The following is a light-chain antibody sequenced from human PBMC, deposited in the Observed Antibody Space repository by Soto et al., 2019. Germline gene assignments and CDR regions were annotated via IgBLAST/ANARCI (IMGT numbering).Light chain of an antibody. CDR2: DAS. CDR3: QQYATSPLA. Sequence: TQSPATRSVSPGERATLSCRASQSVSSHLAWYQQKPGQAPRLLIYDASTRATGIPDRFSGSGSGTDFTLTISRLEPEDFAVYFCQQYATSPLAFGGGTRREIK. J-gene: IGKJ5*01. CDR1: QSVSSH. V-gene: IGKV3-20*01.